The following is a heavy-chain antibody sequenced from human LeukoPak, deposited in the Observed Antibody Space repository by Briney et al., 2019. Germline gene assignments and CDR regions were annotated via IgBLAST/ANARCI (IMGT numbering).Heavy chain of an antibody. CDR2: ISALNGNT. V-gene: IGHV1-18*01. D-gene: IGHD3-10*01. J-gene: IGHJ4*02. Sequence: ASVKDSCEASGYIFTSYGFAWVRQAPGQGLEWMGWISALNGNTNYAQKFQGRVTMTTDTSTSTAYMELRSLTSDDTAMYYCARDPEGVTPLDYWGQGTLVTVSS. CDR1: GYIFTSYG. CDR3: ARDPEGVTPLDY.